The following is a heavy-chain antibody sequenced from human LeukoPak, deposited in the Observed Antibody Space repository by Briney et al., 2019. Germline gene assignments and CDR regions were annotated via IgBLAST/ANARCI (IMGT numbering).Heavy chain of an antibody. V-gene: IGHV4-34*01. Sequence: SETLSLTCAVYGWSFSGYYWSWIRQPPGKGLEWIGEINHSGSTNYNPSLKNRVTISVDTSKNQFSLKLSFVTAGDTAVYYCARYPRGGLGELSTGYFDYWGQGTLVTVSS. D-gene: IGHD3-16*02. CDR2: INHSGST. CDR1: GWSFSGYY. J-gene: IGHJ4*02. CDR3: ARYPRGGLGELSTGYFDY.